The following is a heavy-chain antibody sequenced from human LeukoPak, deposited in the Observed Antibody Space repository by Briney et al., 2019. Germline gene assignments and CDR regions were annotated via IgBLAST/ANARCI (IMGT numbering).Heavy chain of an antibody. J-gene: IGHJ6*03. D-gene: IGHD6-6*01. Sequence: SETLSLTCTVSGGSISSSSYYWSWIRQPPGKGLEWIGYIYYSGSTNYNPSLKSRVTISVDTSKNQFSLKLSSVTAADTAVYYCARVLYSSSSRYYYYMDVWGKGTTVTVSS. CDR3: ARVLYSSSSRYYYYMDV. CDR2: IYYSGST. V-gene: IGHV4-61*01. CDR1: GGSISSSSYY.